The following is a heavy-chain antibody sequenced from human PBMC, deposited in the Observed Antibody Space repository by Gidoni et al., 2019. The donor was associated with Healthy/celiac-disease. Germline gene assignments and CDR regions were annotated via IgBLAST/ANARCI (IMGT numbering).Heavy chain of an antibody. CDR1: GFTFSSYS. V-gene: IGHV3-21*01. D-gene: IGHD3-3*01. Sequence: EVQLVESGGGLVKPGGSLRLSCAASGFTFSSYSMNWVRQAPGKGLEWVSSISSSSSYIYYADSVKGRFTISRDNAKNALYLQMNSLRAEDTAVYYCARDRTSYYDFWSGYTYYYYGMDVWGQGTTVTVSS. CDR3: ARDRTSYYDFWSGYTYYYYGMDV. J-gene: IGHJ6*02. CDR2: ISSSSSYI.